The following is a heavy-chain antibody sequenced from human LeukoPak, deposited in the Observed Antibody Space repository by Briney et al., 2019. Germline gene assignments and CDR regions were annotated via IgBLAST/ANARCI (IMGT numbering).Heavy chain of an antibody. CDR1: GGTFSSYA. J-gene: IGHJ3*02. V-gene: IGHV1-69*13. CDR2: IIPIFGTA. Sequence: SVKVSCKASGGTFSSYAISWVRQAPGQGLEWMGGIIPIFGTANYAQKFQGRVTITADESTSTAYMELSSLRSEDTALYYCARTYSSSDAFDIWGQGTMVTVSS. D-gene: IGHD6-6*01. CDR3: ARTYSSSDAFDI.